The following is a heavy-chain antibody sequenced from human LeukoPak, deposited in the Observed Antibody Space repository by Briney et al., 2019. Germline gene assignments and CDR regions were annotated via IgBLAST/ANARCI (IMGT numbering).Heavy chain of an antibody. CDR3: ATGPPYDSSGYYVD. J-gene: IGHJ4*02. D-gene: IGHD3-22*01. Sequence: ETLSLTCSVSDGSISSNNYYWGWIRQPRGKGLEWIGSIYHSGSTYYNPSLKSRVTISVNTSKNQFSLKLSSVTVAHTAVYYCATGPPYDSSGYYVDWGQGTLVTVSS. V-gene: IGHV4-39*07. CDR1: DGSISSNNYY. CDR2: IYHSGST.